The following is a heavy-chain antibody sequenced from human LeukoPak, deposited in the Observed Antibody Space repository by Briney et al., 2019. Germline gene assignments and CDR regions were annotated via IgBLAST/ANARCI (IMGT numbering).Heavy chain of an antibody. J-gene: IGHJ3*02. CDR2: INHSGST. D-gene: IGHD2-15*01. V-gene: IGHV4-34*01. Sequence: PSETLSLTCAVYGGSFSGYYWSWVRQPPGKGLEWIGEINHSGSTNYNPYPKSGITISVDTTKNQFSLKLSSVTGADTAVYYCARERWQRGAFDIWGQGTMVTVSS. CDR1: GGSFSGYY. CDR3: ARERWQRGAFDI.